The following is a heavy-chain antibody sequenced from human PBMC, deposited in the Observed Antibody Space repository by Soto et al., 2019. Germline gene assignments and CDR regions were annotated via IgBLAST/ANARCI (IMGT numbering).Heavy chain of an antibody. J-gene: IGHJ6*02. CDR3: ARGDYVWGSYRPSYYYYGMDV. D-gene: IGHD3-16*02. CDR2: INHSGST. V-gene: IGHV4-34*01. CDR1: GGSFSGYY. Sequence: QVQLQQWGAGLLKPSETLSLTCAVYGGSFSGYYWSWIRQPPGKGLEWIGEINHSGSTNYNPSLTSPVTISVDTSKNQFSLKLSSVTAADTDVYYCARGDYVWGSYRPSYYYYGMDVWGQGTTVTVSS.